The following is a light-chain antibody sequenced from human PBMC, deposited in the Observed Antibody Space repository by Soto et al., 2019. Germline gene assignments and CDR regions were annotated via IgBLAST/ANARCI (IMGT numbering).Light chain of an antibody. J-gene: IGKJ2*01. CDR1: QSLARY. Sequence: DIQMTQSPSSLSASVGDRVTITCRASQSLARYLNWYQQKSGKAPKFLMYATSHLQSGVPSRFSGSGSGTEFTLTISRLQPEDFGSYYCQQTYTVPYTFGQGTKLKIE. CDR2: ATS. V-gene: IGKV1-39*01. CDR3: QQTYTVPYT.